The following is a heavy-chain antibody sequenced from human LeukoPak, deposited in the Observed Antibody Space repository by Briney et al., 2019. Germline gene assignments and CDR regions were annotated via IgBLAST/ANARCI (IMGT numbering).Heavy chain of an antibody. V-gene: IGHV1-2*02. CDR1: GYTFTGYY. Sequence: ASVKVSCKASGYTFTGYYMHWVRQAPGQGLEWMGWINPNSGGTNYAQKFQGRVTMTRDTSISTAYLELSSLRSDDTAVYYCARVETRSPSGSYFYWFDPWGQGTLVTVSS. J-gene: IGHJ5*02. CDR2: INPNSGGT. D-gene: IGHD1-26*01. CDR3: ARVETRSPSGSYFYWFDP.